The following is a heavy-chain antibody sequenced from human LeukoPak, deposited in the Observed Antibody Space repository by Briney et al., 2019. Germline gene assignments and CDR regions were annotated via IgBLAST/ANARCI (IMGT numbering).Heavy chain of an antibody. V-gene: IGHV3-23*01. CDR3: AKVRRFGSGSYPFDY. Sequence: GGSLRLSCAASGFTFSSSWMHWVRQAPGKGLEWVSAISGSGGSTYYADSVKGRFTISRDNSKNTLYLQMNSLRAEDTAVYYCAKVRRFGSGSYPFDYWGQGTLVTVSS. J-gene: IGHJ4*02. CDR1: GFTFSSSW. CDR2: ISGSGGST. D-gene: IGHD3-10*01.